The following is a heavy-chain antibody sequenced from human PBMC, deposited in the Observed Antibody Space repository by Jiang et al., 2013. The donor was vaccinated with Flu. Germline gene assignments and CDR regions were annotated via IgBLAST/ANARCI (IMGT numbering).Heavy chain of an antibody. CDR2: IFGTA. Sequence: IFGTANYAQKFQGRVTITADESTNTAYMELSSLRSEDTAVYYCARGEVRSGYTPFDYWGQGTLVTVSS. CDR3: ARGEVRSGYTPFDY. D-gene: IGHD3-22*01. V-gene: IGHV1-69*01. J-gene: IGHJ4*02.